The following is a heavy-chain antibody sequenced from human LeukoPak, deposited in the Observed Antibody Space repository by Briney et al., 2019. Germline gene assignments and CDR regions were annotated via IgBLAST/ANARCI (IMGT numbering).Heavy chain of an antibody. V-gene: IGHV1-69*01. CDR3: ARDILRYCSSTSCYTADY. Sequence: GSSVKVSCKASGGTFSSYTISWVRQAPGQGLEWMGGIIPIFGTANYAQKFQGRVTITADESTSTAYMELSSLRSEDTAVYYCARDILRYCSSTSCYTADYWGQGTLVTVSS. CDR2: IIPIFGTA. D-gene: IGHD2-2*02. J-gene: IGHJ4*02. CDR1: GGTFSSYT.